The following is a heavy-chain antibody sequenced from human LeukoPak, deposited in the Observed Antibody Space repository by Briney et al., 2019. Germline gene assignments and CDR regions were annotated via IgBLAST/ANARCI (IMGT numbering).Heavy chain of an antibody. CDR1: GASISGHY. D-gene: IGHD1-14*01. CDR2: ISHIGST. V-gene: IGHV4-59*11. CDR3: ARDRISISALDM. J-gene: IGHJ3*02. Sequence: SETLSLTCTVSGASISGHYLTWIRQPPGKGLEWIGYISHIGSTNYNPSLKSRVTISVDTSKNQFSLKLTSVTAADTAVYYCARDRISISALDMWGQGTMVTVSS.